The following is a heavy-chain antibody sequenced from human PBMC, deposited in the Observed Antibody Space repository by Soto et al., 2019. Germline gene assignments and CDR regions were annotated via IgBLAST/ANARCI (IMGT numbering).Heavy chain of an antibody. CDR1: GFTFSRFA. J-gene: IGHJ5*02. Sequence: GGTLRLSCAGSGFTFSRFAMSWVRQVPGKGLEWVSAISGSGQTTYYADSVKGRFTVSRDNSNNTLYLQMNSLRAEDTAVYYCAKGQMKPAIFGVFTLSWDQGTLVTGSS. CDR3: AKGQMKPAIFGVFTLS. D-gene: IGHD3-3*01. V-gene: IGHV3-23*01. CDR2: ISGSGQTT.